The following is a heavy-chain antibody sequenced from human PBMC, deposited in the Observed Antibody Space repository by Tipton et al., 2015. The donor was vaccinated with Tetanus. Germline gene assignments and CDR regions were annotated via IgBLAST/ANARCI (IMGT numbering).Heavy chain of an antibody. Sequence: TLSLTCTVSGGSVSSESYYWAWIRQTPGKGLEWIGSIYYGGNTYYNPSLKSRLTMTVDTSKTQFSLKLSSVTAADTAVYYCATGRRTVGFDYWGQGALVTVSS. CDR1: GGSVSSESYY. CDR3: ATGRRTVGFDY. CDR2: IYYGGNT. D-gene: IGHD4-23*01. V-gene: IGHV4-39*01. J-gene: IGHJ4*02.